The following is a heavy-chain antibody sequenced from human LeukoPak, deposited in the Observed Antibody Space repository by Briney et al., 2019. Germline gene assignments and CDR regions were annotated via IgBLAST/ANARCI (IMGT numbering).Heavy chain of an antibody. J-gene: IGHJ6*03. V-gene: IGHV3-30*02. D-gene: IGHD3-10*01. CDR3: AKDGYYGSGSYYTSDYYYYYMDV. CDR2: IRYDGSNK. CDR1: GFTFSSYG. Sequence: GGSLRLSCAASGFTFSSYGMHWVRQAPGKGLEWVAFIRYDGSNKYYVDSVKGRFTISRDNSKNTLYLQMNSLRAEDTAVYYCAKDGYYGSGSYYTSDYYYYYMDVWGKGTTVTISS.